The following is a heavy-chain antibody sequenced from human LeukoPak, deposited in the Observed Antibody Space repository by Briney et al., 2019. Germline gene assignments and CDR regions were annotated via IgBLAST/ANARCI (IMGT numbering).Heavy chain of an antibody. Sequence: ASVKVSCKASGYTFTSYYMHWVRQAPGQGLEWMGIINPSGGSTSYAQKFQGRVTMTRDTSTSTVYMELSSLRPEDTAVYYCARSSGWRAFDIWGQGTMVTVSS. CDR1: GYTFTSYY. D-gene: IGHD6-19*01. CDR3: ARSSGWRAFDI. V-gene: IGHV1-46*01. J-gene: IGHJ3*02. CDR2: INPSGGST.